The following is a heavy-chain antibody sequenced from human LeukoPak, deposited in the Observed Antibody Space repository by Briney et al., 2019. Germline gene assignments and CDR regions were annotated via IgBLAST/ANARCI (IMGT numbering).Heavy chain of an antibody. CDR2: ISYDGSNK. CDR1: GFTFSSYG. Sequence: GGSLRLSCAASGFTFSSYGMHWVRQAPGKGLEWVAVISYDGSNKYYADSVKGRFTISRDNSKNTLYLQMNSLRAEDTAVYYCARGYCSSTSCYHHFDYWGQGTLVTVSS. V-gene: IGHV3-30*03. J-gene: IGHJ4*02. CDR3: ARGYCSSTSCYHHFDY. D-gene: IGHD2-2*01.